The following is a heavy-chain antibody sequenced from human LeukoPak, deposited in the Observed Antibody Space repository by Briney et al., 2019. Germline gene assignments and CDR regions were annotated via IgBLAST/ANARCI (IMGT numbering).Heavy chain of an antibody. J-gene: IGHJ4*02. D-gene: IGHD2-2*01. V-gene: IGHV1-8*01. CDR1: GYTFTSYD. CDR2: MNPNSGNT. Sequence: ASVKDSCKASGYTFTSYDINWVRQATGQGLEWMGWMNPNSGNTAYAQKFQGRVTMTRNTSISTAYMELSSLRSEDTAVYYCARGRFYCSSTSCYRVVVTAILGYGGQGTLVTVSS. CDR3: ARGRFYCSSTSCYRVVVTAILGY.